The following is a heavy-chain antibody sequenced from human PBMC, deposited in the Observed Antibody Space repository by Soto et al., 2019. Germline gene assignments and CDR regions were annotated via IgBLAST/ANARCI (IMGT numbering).Heavy chain of an antibody. V-gene: IGHV4-30-2*01. J-gene: IGHJ5*02. CDR2: MYHSGST. D-gene: IGHD3-10*01. CDR3: ARTTYYYGSGSYLGVFNWFDP. CDR1: GGSISSGGYS. Sequence: PSETLSLTCAVSGGSISSGGYSWSWIRQPPGKGLEWIGYMYHSGSTNYNPSLKSRVTISVDTSKNQFSLKLSSVTAADTAVYYCARTTYYYGSGSYLGVFNWFDPWGQGTLVTVS.